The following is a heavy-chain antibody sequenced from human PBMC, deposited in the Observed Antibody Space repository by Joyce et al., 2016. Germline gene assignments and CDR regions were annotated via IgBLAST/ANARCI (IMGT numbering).Heavy chain of an antibody. CDR3: AKVTRVGSGLIDY. D-gene: IGHD3-3*01. CDR2: ISGNAINT. CDR1: GFTFSSYA. Sequence: EVQLLESGGGLVQPGESLRLSCAASGFTFSSYAMSWVRQAPGKGLEWVSSISGNAINTNYADSVKGRFTISRDNSKNTLYMEMVSLRAEDTAVYFCAKVTRVGSGLIDYWGQGTLVTVSS. V-gene: IGHV3-23*01. J-gene: IGHJ4*02.